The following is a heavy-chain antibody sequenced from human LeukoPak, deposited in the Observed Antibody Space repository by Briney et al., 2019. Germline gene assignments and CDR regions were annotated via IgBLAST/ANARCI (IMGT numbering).Heavy chain of an antibody. Sequence: GGSLRLSCAASGFTFSSYAMSWVRQAPGKGLEWVSGISGSGGSTNYADSVKGRFTISRDNSKNTLFLQMNSLRDEDTAVYYCAKRKSIAAAAAYYFDYWGQGTLVTVSS. V-gene: IGHV3-23*01. CDR2: ISGSGGST. D-gene: IGHD6-13*01. J-gene: IGHJ4*02. CDR3: AKRKSIAAAAAYYFDY. CDR1: GFTFSSYA.